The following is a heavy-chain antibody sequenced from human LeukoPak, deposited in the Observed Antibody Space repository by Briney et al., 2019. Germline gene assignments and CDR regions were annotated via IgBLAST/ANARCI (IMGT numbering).Heavy chain of an antibody. CDR3: ARGETSRSIDDYYYYYLDV. V-gene: IGHV3-23*01. CDR2: ISGSGGST. CDR1: GFTFSGYA. D-gene: IGHD2-2*01. Sequence: GGSLRLSCAASGFTFSGYAMSWVRQAPGKGLEWVSAISGSGGSTYYADSVKGRFTISRDNSKNTLYLQMNSLRAEDTAIYYWARGETSRSIDDYYYYYLDVWGKGTTVTVSS. J-gene: IGHJ6*03.